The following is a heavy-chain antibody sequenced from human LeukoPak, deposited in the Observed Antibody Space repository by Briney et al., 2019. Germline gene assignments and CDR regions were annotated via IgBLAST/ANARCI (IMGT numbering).Heavy chain of an antibody. CDR1: GYTFSNYF. Sequence: GESLKISCKASGYTFSNYFIGWVRQMPGKGLEWMAIVSPRDSDTRYCPSFRGQVTVPADKSISTVYLQWSSLEGSDTAMYYCARHRSDSYSSPIDYWGQGTLVTVSS. CDR3: ARHRSDSYSSPIDY. D-gene: IGHD3-10*01. V-gene: IGHV5-51*01. CDR2: VSPRDSDT. J-gene: IGHJ4*02.